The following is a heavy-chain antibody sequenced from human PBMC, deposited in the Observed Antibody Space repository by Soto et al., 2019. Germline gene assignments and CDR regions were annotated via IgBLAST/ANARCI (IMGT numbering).Heavy chain of an antibody. CDR1: GGSISSSRYY. V-gene: IGHV4-39*01. J-gene: IGHJ4*02. Sequence: QLQLQESGPGLVKPSEALSLTCSVSGGSISSSRYYWGWIRQPPGKGLEGVGSIYYSGSTYYNPSLKSRVTISIDKYKYQFSLKLSSLTAADTAVYYCARLEGLATISYYFDFWGQGTLVTVSS. CDR3: ARLEGLATISYYFDF. D-gene: IGHD3-9*01. CDR2: IYYSGST.